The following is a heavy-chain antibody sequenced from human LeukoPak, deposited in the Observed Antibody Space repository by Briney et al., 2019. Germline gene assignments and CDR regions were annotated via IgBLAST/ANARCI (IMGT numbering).Heavy chain of an antibody. CDR2: ISYDGSNK. Sequence: PGGSLRLSCAASGFTFSSYGMHWVRQAPGKGLEWVAVISYDGSNKYYADSVKGRFTISRDNSKNTLYLQMNSLRAEDTAVYYCARQYSSGVGYYYMDVWGKGTTVTVSS. D-gene: IGHD6-25*01. J-gene: IGHJ6*03. CDR1: GFTFSSYG. CDR3: ARQYSSGVGYYYMDV. V-gene: IGHV3-30*03.